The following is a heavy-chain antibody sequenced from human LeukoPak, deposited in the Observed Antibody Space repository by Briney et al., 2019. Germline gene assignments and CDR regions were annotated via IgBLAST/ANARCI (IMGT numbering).Heavy chain of an antibody. J-gene: IGHJ4*02. D-gene: IGHD3-22*01. CDR2: ISGSGGST. CDR1: GFTFSSYA. V-gene: IGHV3-23*01. Sequence: PGGSLRLSCAASGFTFSSYAMSWVRQAPGKGLEWVSAISGSGGSTYYADSVKGRFTISRDNSKNTLYLQMNSLRAEDTAVYYCAKGGGYYYDSSGYLDYWGQGTLVTVSS. CDR3: AKGGGYYYDSSGYLDY.